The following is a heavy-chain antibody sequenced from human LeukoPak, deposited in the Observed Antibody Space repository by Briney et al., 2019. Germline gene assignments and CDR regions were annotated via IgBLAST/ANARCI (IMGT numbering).Heavy chain of an antibody. CDR2: IRYDGSNK. D-gene: IGHD3-22*01. V-gene: IGHV3-30*02. CDR1: GFTFSTYS. CDR3: AKDGRHYDSTRGAFDI. J-gene: IGHJ3*02. Sequence: SGGSLRLSCVDSGFTFSTYSMNWVRQAPGKGLEWVAFIRYDGSNKYYADSVKGRFTISRDNSKNTLYLQMNSLRAEDTAVYYCAKDGRHYDSTRGAFDIWGQGTMVTVSS.